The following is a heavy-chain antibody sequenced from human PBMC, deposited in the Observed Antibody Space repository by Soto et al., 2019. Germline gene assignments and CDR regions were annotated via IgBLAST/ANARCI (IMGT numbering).Heavy chain of an antibody. CDR2: IYYSGST. J-gene: IGHJ5*02. CDR1: GGSSSSSSYY. CDR3: ARGSDEWYGNWFDP. D-gene: IGHD3-3*01. Sequence: PSETLSLTCTVSGGSSSSSSYYWGWIRQPPGKGLEWIGSIYYSGSTYYNPSLKSRVTISVDTSKNQFSLKLSSVTAADTAVYYCARGSDEWYGNWFDPGAREPWSPSPQ. V-gene: IGHV4-39*01.